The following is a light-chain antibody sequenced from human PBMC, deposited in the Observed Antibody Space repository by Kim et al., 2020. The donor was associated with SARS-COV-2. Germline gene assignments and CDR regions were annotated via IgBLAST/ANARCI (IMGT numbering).Light chain of an antibody. J-gene: IGLJ1*01. CDR3: NSRDSSAKQYV. CDR2: GKN. V-gene: IGLV3-19*01. CDR1: SLRTYF. Sequence: SSELTQDPAVSVALGQTIRITCQGDSLRTYFASWYQQKPGQAPVLVLYGKNNRPSGIPDRFSASTSGNTASLTITGAQAEDEADYYCNSRDSSAKQYVFG.